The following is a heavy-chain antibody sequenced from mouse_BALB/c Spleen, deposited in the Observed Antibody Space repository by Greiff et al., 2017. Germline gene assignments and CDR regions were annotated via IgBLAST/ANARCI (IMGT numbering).Heavy chain of an antibody. CDR1: GYTFTSYY. CDR2: INPSNGGT. J-gene: IGHJ1*01. V-gene: IGHV1S81*02. CDR3: TRIYYGNYVGYFDV. D-gene: IGHD2-1*01. Sequence: LQESGAELVKPGASVKLSCKASGYTFTSYYMYWVKQRPGQGLEWIGEINPSNGGTNFNEKFKSKATLTVDKSSSTAYMQLSSLTSEDSAVYYCTRIYYGNYVGYFDVWGAGTTVTVSS.